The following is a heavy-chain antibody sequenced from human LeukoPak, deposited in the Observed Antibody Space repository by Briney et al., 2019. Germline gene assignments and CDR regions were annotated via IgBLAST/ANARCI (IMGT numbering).Heavy chain of an antibody. CDR3: ARSYSSSWYSPLDYYYMDV. Sequence: ASVKVSCKASGGTFSSYVITWVRQAPGQGLEWMGGIIPMFGTANYAQKLQGRVTMTTDTSTSTAYMELRSLRSDDTAVYYCARSYSSSWYSPLDYYYMDVWGKGTTVTVSS. D-gene: IGHD6-13*01. J-gene: IGHJ6*03. CDR2: IIPMFGTA. CDR1: GGTFSSYV. V-gene: IGHV1-69*05.